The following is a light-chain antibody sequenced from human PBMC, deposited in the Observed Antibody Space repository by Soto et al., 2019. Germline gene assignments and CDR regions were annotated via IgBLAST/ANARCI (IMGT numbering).Light chain of an antibody. CDR2: RAS. CDR3: QQSSSWPPLD. Sequence: VMTHSPATLSVSPLERAALSFSSSQSVSTNLAWYQQKLGQAPRLLIYRASTRATGIPARFSGSGSGTDFTLTISSLEPEDFAVYYCQQSSSWPPLDFGGGTKVDIK. J-gene: IGKJ4*01. V-gene: IGKV3-11*01. CDR1: QSVSTN.